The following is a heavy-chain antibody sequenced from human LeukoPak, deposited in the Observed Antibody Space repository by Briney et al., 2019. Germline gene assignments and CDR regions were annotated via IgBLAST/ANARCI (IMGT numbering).Heavy chain of an antibody. CDR3: ATRRPIGYCSSTSCG. CDR1: GFTFSTSW. J-gene: IGHJ4*02. V-gene: IGHV3-74*01. Sequence: GSLRLSCVVSGFTFSTSWMHWVRQVPGKGLMWVSRIKSDGSSSSYADSVKGRFTISIDNAKNTLYLQMNSLRAEDTAVYYCATRRPIGYCSSTSCGWGQGTLVTVPS. CDR2: IKSDGSSS. D-gene: IGHD2-2*01.